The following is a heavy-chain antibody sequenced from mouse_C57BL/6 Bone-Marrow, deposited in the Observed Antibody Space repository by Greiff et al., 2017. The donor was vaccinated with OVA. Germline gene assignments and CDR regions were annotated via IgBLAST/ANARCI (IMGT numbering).Heavy chain of an antibody. CDR1: GFTFSSYA. CDR3: ARDRDGDY. J-gene: IGHJ2*01. V-gene: IGHV5-4*01. CDR2: ISDGGSYT. Sequence: EVQLQESGGGLVKPGGSLKLSCAASGFTFSSYAMSWVRQTPEKRLEWVATISDGGSYTYYPDNVKGRFTISRDNAKNNLYLQMSHLKSEDTAMYYCARDRDGDYWGQGTTLTVSS. D-gene: IGHD3-1*01.